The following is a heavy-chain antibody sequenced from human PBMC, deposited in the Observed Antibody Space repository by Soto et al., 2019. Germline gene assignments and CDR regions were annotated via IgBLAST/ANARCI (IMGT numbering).Heavy chain of an antibody. D-gene: IGHD6-19*01. Sequence: QVQLVQSGGEVKKPGASVKVSCKTSGYTFSNYDFSWVRQAPGQGLEWMGWVSNKNGVTNYAEKFRDRATMTTDISTNTIYMELRSLRSDDTAVYFCARERLNTGWYGFDHWGQGTQVTVSS. CDR2: VSNKNGVT. CDR3: ARERLNTGWYGFDH. J-gene: IGHJ4*02. V-gene: IGHV1-18*04. CDR1: GYTFSNYD.